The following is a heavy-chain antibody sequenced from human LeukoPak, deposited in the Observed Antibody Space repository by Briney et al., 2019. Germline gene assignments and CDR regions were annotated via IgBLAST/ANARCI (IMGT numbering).Heavy chain of an antibody. J-gene: IGHJ6*02. Sequence: GASVKVSCKASGYTFTSYDINWVRQATGQGLEWMGWMNPNSGNTGYAQKFQGRVTMTRNTSISTAYMELSSLRSEDTAVYYCASMRAGSFITMINYYGMDVWGQGTTVTVSS. D-gene: IGHD3-22*01. CDR3: ASMRAGSFITMINYYGMDV. V-gene: IGHV1-8*01. CDR1: GYTFTSYD. CDR2: MNPNSGNT.